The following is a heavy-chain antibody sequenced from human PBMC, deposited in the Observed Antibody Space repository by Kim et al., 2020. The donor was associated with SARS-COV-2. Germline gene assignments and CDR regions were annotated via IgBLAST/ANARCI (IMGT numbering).Heavy chain of an antibody. CDR3: ARGANYFDY. Sequence: ASVKVSCKASGYTFSSYDVNWVRQAPGQGLEGIGRIRAHSGDTYYAQNFQGRVTLTPDTSTGTAYLELRNLRSDDTAVYFCARGANYFDYWGQGTLVTVS. V-gene: IGHV1-18*04. CDR2: IRAHSGDT. CDR1: GYTFSSYD. J-gene: IGHJ4*02.